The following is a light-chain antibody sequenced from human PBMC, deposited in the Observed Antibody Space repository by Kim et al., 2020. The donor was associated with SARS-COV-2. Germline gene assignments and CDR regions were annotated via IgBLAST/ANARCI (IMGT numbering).Light chain of an antibody. Sequence: TVTLCCTGGSSKRGAGYDGHWYQQIPGRAPKLPNPGNKNRPSGGPGRFSAAKSGTSASLDIPGLQAEDEAVYYCQSYDRSLSGSVFGGGTQLTVL. V-gene: IGLV1-40*01. CDR2: GNK. CDR1: SSKRGAGYD. CDR3: QSYDRSLSGSV. J-gene: IGLJ3*02.